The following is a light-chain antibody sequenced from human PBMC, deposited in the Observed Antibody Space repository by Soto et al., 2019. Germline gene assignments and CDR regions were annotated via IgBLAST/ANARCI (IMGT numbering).Light chain of an antibody. CDR1: QSVSSY. CDR3: QLYGNSLT. Sequence: EIVLKQSPATLSLSPGERATLSCRASQSVSSYLAWYQQKPGQAPRLLIYDASNRATGIPARFSGSGSGTDFTLTISSLEPEDFAVHYCQLYGNSLTFGQGTRLEI. V-gene: IGKV3-11*01. CDR2: DAS. J-gene: IGKJ5*01.